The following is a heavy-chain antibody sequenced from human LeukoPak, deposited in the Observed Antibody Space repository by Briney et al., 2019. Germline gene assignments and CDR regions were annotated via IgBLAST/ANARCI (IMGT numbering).Heavy chain of an antibody. V-gene: IGHV3-21*01. J-gene: IGHJ4*02. Sequence: GGSLRLSCAASGFTFSSYSMNWVRQAPGKGLEWVSSISSSSSYIYYADSVKGRFTISRDNAKNSLYLQMNSLRAEDTAVYFCARALPYTLDFDYWGQGTLVTVSS. CDR3: ARALPYTLDFDY. CDR1: GFTFSSYS. D-gene: IGHD3-16*01. CDR2: ISSSSSYI.